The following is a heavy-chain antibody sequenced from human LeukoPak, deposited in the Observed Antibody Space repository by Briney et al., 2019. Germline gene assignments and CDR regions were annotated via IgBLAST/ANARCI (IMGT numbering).Heavy chain of an antibody. J-gene: IGHJ4*02. CDR2: IISSSSYI. Sequence: FTXSXXXMNGVXXXPGKGLEGVSSIISSSSYIYYADSGKGGFTISRENSKNTLYLQMNSLRAEDTAVYYCAKSANMPYYYDSSGYLDYWGQGTLVTVSS. V-gene: IGHV3-21*04. CDR3: AKSANMPYYYDSSGYLDY. CDR1: FTXSXXX. D-gene: IGHD3-22*01.